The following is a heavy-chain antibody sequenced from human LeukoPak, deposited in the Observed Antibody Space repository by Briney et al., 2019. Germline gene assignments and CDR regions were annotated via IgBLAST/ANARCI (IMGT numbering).Heavy chain of an antibody. CDR3: ASTSLAVAGNWGNWFDP. CDR1: GGSFSGYY. D-gene: IGHD6-19*01. CDR2: IDHSGST. J-gene: IGHJ5*02. Sequence: KPSETLSLTCAVYGGSFSGYYWSWIRQPPGKGLEWIGEIDHSGSTNYNPSLKSRVTIPVDTSKNQFSLKLSSVTAADTAVYYCASTSLAVAGNWGNWFDPWGQGTLVTVSS. V-gene: IGHV4-34*01.